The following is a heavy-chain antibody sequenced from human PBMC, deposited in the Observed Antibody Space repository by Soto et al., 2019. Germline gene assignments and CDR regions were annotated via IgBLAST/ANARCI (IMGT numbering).Heavy chain of an antibody. D-gene: IGHD2-15*01. J-gene: IGHJ4*02. Sequence: EVQLVESGGGLVKPGGSLRLSWAASGFTCSNAWMSVVRQAPGKGLEWVGRITSNTDGGTTDYAAPVKGRFTISRDDSKNTLYLQMNSLKTEDTAVYYCTTVVVVVAATSFPDYWGQGTLVTVSS. V-gene: IGHV3-15*01. CDR3: TTVVVVVAATSFPDY. CDR1: GFTCSNAW. CDR2: ITSNTDGGTT.